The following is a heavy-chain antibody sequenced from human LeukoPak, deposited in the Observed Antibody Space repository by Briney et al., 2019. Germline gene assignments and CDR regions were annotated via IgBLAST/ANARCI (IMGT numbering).Heavy chain of an antibody. CDR1: GFTFSNFG. D-gene: IGHD6-19*01. V-gene: IGHV3-30*02. Sequence: PGGSLRLSCAASGFTFSNFGMHWVREASGKELEWVAFIRYDGSNKYYADSVKGRFTISRDNSKNTLYLQMNSLRAEDTAVYYCARKSGWYVDYWGQGTLVTVSS. J-gene: IGHJ4*02. CDR3: ARKSGWYVDY. CDR2: IRYDGSNK.